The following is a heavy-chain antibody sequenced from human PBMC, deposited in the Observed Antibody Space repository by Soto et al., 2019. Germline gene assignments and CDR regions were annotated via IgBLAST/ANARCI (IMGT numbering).Heavy chain of an antibody. J-gene: IGHJ2*01. CDR2: ISGSGGST. CDR1: GFTFSSYA. CDR3: AKVTVETGYYYDSSGYYQPGKYFDL. Sequence: EVQLLESGGGLVQPGGSLRLSCAASGFTFSSYAMSWVRQAPGKGLEWVSAISGSGGSTYYADSVKGRFTISRDNSKNTLYLQMNSLIAEDTAVYYCAKVTVETGYYYDSSGYYQPGKYFDLWGRGTLVTVSS. D-gene: IGHD3-22*01. V-gene: IGHV3-23*01.